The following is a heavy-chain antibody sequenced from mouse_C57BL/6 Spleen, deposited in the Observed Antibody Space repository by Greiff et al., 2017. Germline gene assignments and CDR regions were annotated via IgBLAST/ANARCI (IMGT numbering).Heavy chain of an antibody. CDR3: AKNWDVGYFDV. CDR1: GFTFSDYG. Sequence: VQLKESGGGLVKPGGSLKLSCAASGFTFSDYGMHWVRQAPEKGLEWVAYISSGSSTIYYADTVKGRFTISRDNAKNTLFLQMTSLRSEDTAMYYCAKNWDVGYFDVWGTGTTVTVSS. CDR2: ISSGSSTI. V-gene: IGHV5-17*01. D-gene: IGHD4-1*01. J-gene: IGHJ1*03.